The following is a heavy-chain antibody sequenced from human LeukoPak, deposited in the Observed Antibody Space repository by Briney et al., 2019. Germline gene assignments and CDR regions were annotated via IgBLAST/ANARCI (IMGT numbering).Heavy chain of an antibody. Sequence: SETLSLTCAVYGGSFSGCYWSWIRQPPGKGQEWIGEINHSGSTNYNPSLKSRVTISVDTSKNQFSLKLSSVTAADTAVYYCAREGYGGNWGQGTLVTVSS. V-gene: IGHV4-34*01. CDR2: INHSGST. D-gene: IGHD4-23*01. CDR3: AREGYGGN. J-gene: IGHJ4*02. CDR1: GGSFSGCY.